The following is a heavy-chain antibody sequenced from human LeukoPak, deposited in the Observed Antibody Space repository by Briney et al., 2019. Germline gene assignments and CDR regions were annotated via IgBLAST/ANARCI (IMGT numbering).Heavy chain of an antibody. V-gene: IGHV3-23*01. CDR1: GFTFSSYG. D-gene: IGHD4-17*01. CDR3: ARVGATVTTAYYYYMDV. CDR2: ISGSGGST. Sequence: GGSLRLSCAASGFTFSSYGMSWVRQAPGKGLEWVSAISGSGGSTYYADSVKGRFTISRDNSKNTLYLQMNSLRAEDTAVYYCARVGATVTTAYYYYMDVWGKGTTVTISS. J-gene: IGHJ6*03.